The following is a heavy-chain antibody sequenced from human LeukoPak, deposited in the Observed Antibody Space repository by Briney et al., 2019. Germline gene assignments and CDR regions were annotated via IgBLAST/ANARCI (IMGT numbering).Heavy chain of an antibody. J-gene: IGHJ4*02. CDR2: IKEDGSET. V-gene: IGHV3-7*01. CDR3: ARETPRRGETRDGYR. D-gene: IGHD5-24*01. CDR1: GFTFKKYW. Sequence: HTGESLRLSCAASGFTFKKYWMNWVRQVPGKGLECLANIKEDGSETYYADSVKGRFTISRDNPKNLLFLQINSLRVEDTAVYYCARETPRRGETRDGYRWGQGTLVTVSS.